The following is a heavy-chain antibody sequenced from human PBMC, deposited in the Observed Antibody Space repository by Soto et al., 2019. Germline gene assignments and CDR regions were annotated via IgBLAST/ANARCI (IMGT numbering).Heavy chain of an antibody. CDR1: GYTFTGYY. CDR3: ARDKGDFWSGYPLKWVDP. D-gene: IGHD3-3*01. J-gene: IGHJ5*02. V-gene: IGHV1-2*02. Sequence: GASVEVSCKASGYTFTGYYMHWVRQAPGQGLEWMGWINPNSGGTNYAQKFQGRVTMTRDTSISTAYMELSRLRSDDTAVYYCARDKGDFWSGYPLKWVDPWGQGPLVTVYS. CDR2: INPNSGGT.